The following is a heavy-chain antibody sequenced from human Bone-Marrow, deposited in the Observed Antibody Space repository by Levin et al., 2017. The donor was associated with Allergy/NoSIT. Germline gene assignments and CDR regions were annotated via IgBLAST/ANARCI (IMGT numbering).Heavy chain of an antibody. D-gene: IGHD2/OR15-2a*01. CDR3: AVDSLRLRTTAFDV. Sequence: GASVKVSCKVSGYSLSDVSIHWVRQAPGKGLEWMGGYDPEEYETFYAQKFQGRVTMTEDTSTGTAYMELSSLGSEDTALYYCAVDSLRLRTTAFDVWGQGTMVTVSS. J-gene: IGHJ3*01. V-gene: IGHV1-24*01. CDR1: GYSLSDVS. CDR2: YDPEEYET.